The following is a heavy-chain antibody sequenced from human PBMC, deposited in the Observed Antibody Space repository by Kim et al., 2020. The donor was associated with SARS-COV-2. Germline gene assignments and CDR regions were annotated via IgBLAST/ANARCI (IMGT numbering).Heavy chain of an antibody. CDR3: ARAPPSGLEGGSCPYGMDV. Sequence: ASVKVSCKASGYTFTSYAMNWVRQAPGQGLEWMGWINTNTGNPTYAQGFTGRFVFSLDTSVSTAYLQISSLKAEDTAVYYCARAPPSGLEGGSCPYGMDVWGQGTTVTVSS. J-gene: IGHJ6*02. CDR2: INTNTGNP. CDR1: GYTFTSYA. V-gene: IGHV7-4-1*02. D-gene: IGHD2-15*01.